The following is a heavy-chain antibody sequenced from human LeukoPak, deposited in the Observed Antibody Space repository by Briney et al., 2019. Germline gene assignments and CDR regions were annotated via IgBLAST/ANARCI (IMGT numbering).Heavy chain of an antibody. D-gene: IGHD3-10*01. J-gene: IGHJ4*02. CDR3: ARRIGEIFSAHEYFDS. CDR2: TIPIVNMV. CDR1: GDAFSTYV. V-gene: IGHV1-69*04. Sequence: SVKVSCKASGDAFSTYVFTWVRQAPGQGLEWMGRTIPIVNMVDYAEEFQGRVSITADKSTSTAYMEVSGLRSEDTAVYYCARRIGEIFSAHEYFDSWGQGTQVTVSS.